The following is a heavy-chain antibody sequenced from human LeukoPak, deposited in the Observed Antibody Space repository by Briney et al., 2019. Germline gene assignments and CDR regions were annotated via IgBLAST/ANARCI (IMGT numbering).Heavy chain of an antibody. CDR1: GYRFTSYW. V-gene: IGHV5-51*01. CDR2: IYPGDSDT. CDR3: ARRLSSSSPKTYYYYYGMDV. J-gene: IGHJ6*02. Sequence: GESLKISCKGSGYRFTSYWIGWVRQMPGKGLEWMGIIYPGDSDTRYSPSFQGQVTISADKSISTAYLQWSSLKASDTAMYYCARRLSSSSPKTYYYYYGMDVWGQGTTVTVSS. D-gene: IGHD6-6*01.